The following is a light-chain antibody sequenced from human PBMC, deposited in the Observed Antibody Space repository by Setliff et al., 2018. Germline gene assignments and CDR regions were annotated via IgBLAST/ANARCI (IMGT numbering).Light chain of an antibody. CDR1: SNDVWGHNY. J-gene: IGLJ1*01. V-gene: IGLV2-8*01. CDR2: DVT. Sequence: QSVLTQPPSASGSPGQSVTISCTGTSNDVWGHNYVSWYQQHPGKAPQLIIYDVTKRPSGVPDRFSGSKSSNTASLTVSGLQAEDEADYYCSSYADSNIFLFGTGTKVTVL. CDR3: SSYADSNIFL.